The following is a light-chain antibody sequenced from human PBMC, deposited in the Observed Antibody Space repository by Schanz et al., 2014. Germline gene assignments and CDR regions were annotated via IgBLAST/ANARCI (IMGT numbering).Light chain of an antibody. J-gene: IGLJ2*01. CDR1: TGVVTSGHY. Sequence: QAVVTQEPSLTVSPGGTVTLTCDSSTGVVTSGHYPYWFQQQPGQAPRTLIYDTSNKHSWTPARFSGSLLGGKAALTLSGAQPEDEAEYFCLLSYSGQVVFGGGTKLTVL. V-gene: IGLV7-46*01. CDR3: LLSYSGQVV. CDR2: DTS.